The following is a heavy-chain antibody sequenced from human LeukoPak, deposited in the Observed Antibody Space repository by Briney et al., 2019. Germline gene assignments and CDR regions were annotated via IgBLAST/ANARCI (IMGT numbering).Heavy chain of an antibody. Sequence: ASVKVSCKASGYTFTGYYMHWVRQAPGQGLEWMGWINPNSGGTNYAQKFQGRVTITTDESTSTAYMELSSLRSEDTAVYYCARSPTATDDAFDIWGQGTMVTVSS. V-gene: IGHV1-2*02. CDR3: ARSPTATDDAFDI. D-gene: IGHD5-18*01. CDR1: GYTFTGYY. J-gene: IGHJ3*02. CDR2: INPNSGGT.